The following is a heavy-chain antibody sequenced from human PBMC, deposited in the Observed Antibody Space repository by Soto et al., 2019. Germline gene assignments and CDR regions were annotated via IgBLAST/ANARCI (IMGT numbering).Heavy chain of an antibody. Sequence: GGSXRLSCAASGFTFSSYSMNWVRQAPGKGLEWVSYISSSSSTIYYADSVKGRFTISRDNAKNSLYLQMNSLRAEDTAVYYCARDLNAYDGSGWYDPVHHAFDIWVQGTMVTVSS. CDR1: GFTFSSYS. CDR2: ISSSSSTI. CDR3: ARDLNAYDGSGWYDPVHHAFDI. D-gene: IGHD6-19*01. V-gene: IGHV3-48*01. J-gene: IGHJ3*02.